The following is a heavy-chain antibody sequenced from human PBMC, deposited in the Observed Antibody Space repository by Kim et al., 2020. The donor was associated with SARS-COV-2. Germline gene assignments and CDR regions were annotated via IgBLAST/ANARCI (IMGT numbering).Heavy chain of an antibody. D-gene: IGHD3-22*01. V-gene: IGHV3-72*01. J-gene: IGHJ3*02. CDR3: RYDSSGYYSHAFDI. CDR2: TRNKANSYTT. Sequence: GGSLRLSCAASGFTFSDHYMDWVRQAPGKGLEWVGRTRNKANSYTTEYAASVKGRFTISRDDSKNSLYLQMNSLKTEDTAVYYCRYDSSGYYSHAFDIWGQGTMVTVSS. CDR1: GFTFSDHY.